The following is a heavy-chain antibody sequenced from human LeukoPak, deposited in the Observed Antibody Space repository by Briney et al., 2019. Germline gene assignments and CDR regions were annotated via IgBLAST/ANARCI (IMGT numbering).Heavy chain of an antibody. CDR1: GYTFTGYY. J-gene: IGHJ6*02. CDR3: ASSYCGGDCYHHYGMDV. D-gene: IGHD2-21*02. Sequence: GASVKVSCKASGYTFTGYYMHWVRQAPGQGLEWMGWINPNSGGTNYAQKFQGRVTMTRDTSISTAYMELSRLRSDDTAVYYCASSYCGGDCYHHYGMDVWGQGTTVTVSS. CDR2: INPNSGGT. V-gene: IGHV1-2*02.